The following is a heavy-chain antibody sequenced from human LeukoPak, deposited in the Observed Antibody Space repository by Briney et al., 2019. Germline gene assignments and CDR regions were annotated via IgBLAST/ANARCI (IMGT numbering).Heavy chain of an antibody. V-gene: IGHV3-74*01. CDR1: GFTVSSNY. J-gene: IGHJ4*02. Sequence: GGSLRLSCAASGFTVSSNYMSWVRQAPGKGPVWVSRIKSDGSSTRFADSVQGRFTISRDNGKNTLYLQMNSLRAEDTAVYYCARGGDSSNWYPGYFEYWGQGALVTVSS. CDR3: ARGGDSSNWYPGYFEY. CDR2: IKSDGSST. D-gene: IGHD6-13*01.